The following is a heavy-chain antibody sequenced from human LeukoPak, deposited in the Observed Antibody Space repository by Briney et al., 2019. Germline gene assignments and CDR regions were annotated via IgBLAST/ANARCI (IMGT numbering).Heavy chain of an antibody. Sequence: PSETLSLTCAVYGGSFSGYYWSWIRQPPGKGLEWIGEINHSGSTNYNPSLKSRVTISVDTSKNQFSLKLSSVTAADTAVYYCARGSSVLNDFWSGYYTRFDPWGQGTLVTVSS. J-gene: IGHJ5*02. V-gene: IGHV4-34*01. CDR1: GGSFSGYY. CDR3: ARGSSVLNDFWSGYYTRFDP. CDR2: INHSGST. D-gene: IGHD3-3*01.